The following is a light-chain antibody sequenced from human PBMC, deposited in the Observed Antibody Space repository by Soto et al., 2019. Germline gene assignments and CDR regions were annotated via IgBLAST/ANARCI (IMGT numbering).Light chain of an antibody. CDR3: QQYGSAPLS. CDR2: GAS. J-gene: IGKJ4*01. V-gene: IGKV3-20*01. Sequence: EVVVTQSPDTLSLSPGERATLSCRASHFVASGYLAWSQQKPGQSPRLLIYGASRRVTGIPDRFRGTGSGTDFTLTISDLEPEDSAVYHCQQYGSAPLSFGGGTKVEI. CDR1: HFVASGY.